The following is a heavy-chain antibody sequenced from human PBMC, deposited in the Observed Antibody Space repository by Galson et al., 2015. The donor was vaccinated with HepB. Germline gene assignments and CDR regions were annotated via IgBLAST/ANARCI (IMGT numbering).Heavy chain of an antibody. J-gene: IGHJ6*02. CDR2: IRYDGSNK. V-gene: IGHV3-30*02. CDR1: GFTFSSYG. CDR3: AKDRRYCSGGSCSDYYYYGMDV. D-gene: IGHD2-15*01. Sequence: SLRLSCAASGFTFSSYGMHWVRQAPGKGLEWVAFIRYDGSNKYYADSVKGRFTISRDNSKNTLYLQMNSLRAEDTAVYYCAKDRRYCSGGSCSDYYYYGMDVWGQGTTVTVSS.